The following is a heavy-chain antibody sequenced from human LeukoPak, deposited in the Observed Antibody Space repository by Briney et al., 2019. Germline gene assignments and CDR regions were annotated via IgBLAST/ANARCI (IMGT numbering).Heavy chain of an antibody. D-gene: IGHD3/OR15-3a*01. J-gene: IGHJ4*02. CDR2: ISGSGGST. Sequence: PGGSLRLSCAASGFTFSSYAMSWVRQAPGKGLEWVSAISGSGGSTYYADSVKGRFTISRDNAKNTLYLQMNSLRAEDTAVYYCAKRGTGYNHFDYWGQGTLVTVSS. V-gene: IGHV3-23*01. CDR1: GFTFSSYA. CDR3: AKRGTGYNHFDY.